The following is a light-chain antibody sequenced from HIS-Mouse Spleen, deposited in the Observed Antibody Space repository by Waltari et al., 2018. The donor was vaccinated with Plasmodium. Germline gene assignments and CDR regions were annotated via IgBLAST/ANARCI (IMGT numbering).Light chain of an antibody. CDR3: SSYTSSSTLNYV. J-gene: IGLJ1*01. Sequence: QSALTQPASVSGSPGQSITISCTGTSRHVGGYNYVSLYQQHPGKAPKLMIYDVSNRPSGVSNRFSGSKSGNTASLTISGLQAEDEADYYCSSYTSSSTLNYVFGTGTKVTVL. V-gene: IGLV2-14*03. CDR2: DVS. CDR1: SRHVGGYNY.